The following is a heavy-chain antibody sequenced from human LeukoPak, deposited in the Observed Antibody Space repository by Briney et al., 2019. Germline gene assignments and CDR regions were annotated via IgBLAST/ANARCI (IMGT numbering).Heavy chain of an antibody. CDR3: SSLEVSSSWRY. D-gene: IGHD6-13*01. J-gene: IGHJ4*02. V-gene: IGHV4-38-2*02. CDR1: GYYISSGYY. Sequence: PSETLSLTCTVSGYYISSGYYWGWIRQPPGKGLEWIGSIYHSGSTYYNPSLKSRVTISVDTSKNQFSLKLTSVTAADTAVYYCSSLEVSSSWRYWGQGTLVTVSS. CDR2: IYHSGST.